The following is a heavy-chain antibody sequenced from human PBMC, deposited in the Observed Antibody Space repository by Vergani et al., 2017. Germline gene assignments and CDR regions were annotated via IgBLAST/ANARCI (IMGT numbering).Heavy chain of an antibody. V-gene: IGHV4-34*01. D-gene: IGHD2-2*02. J-gene: IGHJ4*02. CDR3: ARGLWTPTYTTHFDY. CDR1: GGSFSGYY. CDR2: INHSGST. Sequence: QVQLQQWGAGLLKPSETLSLTCAVYGGSFSGYYWSWIRQPPGKGLEWIGEINHSGSTNYNPSLKSRVTISVDTSKNQFSLKLSSVTAADTAVYYCARGLWTPTYTTHFDYWGRGTLVTVSS.